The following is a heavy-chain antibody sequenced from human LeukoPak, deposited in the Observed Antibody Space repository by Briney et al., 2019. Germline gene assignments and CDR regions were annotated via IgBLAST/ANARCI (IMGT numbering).Heavy chain of an antibody. D-gene: IGHD3-10*01. CDR3: ARRIMVRGVIMPFDY. CDR1: GGSFSGYY. CDR2: INHSGST. Sequence: SETLSLTCAVYGGSFSGYYWSWIRQPPGKGLEWIGEINHSGSTNYNPSLKSRVTISVDTSKNQFSLKLSSVTAADTAVYYCARRIMVRGVIMPFDYWGQGTLVTVSS. J-gene: IGHJ4*02. V-gene: IGHV4-34*01.